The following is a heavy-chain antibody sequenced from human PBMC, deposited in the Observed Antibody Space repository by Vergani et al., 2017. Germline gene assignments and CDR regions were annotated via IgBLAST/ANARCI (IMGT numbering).Heavy chain of an antibody. D-gene: IGHD3-10*01. CDR3: ARASATYGADY. CDR1: GFDFSDYY. CDR2: IKKQDGNDR. V-gene: IGHV3-7*01. Sequence: EVQLVESGGGLVQPGGSLRLSCVASGFDFSDYYMSWIRQAPGKGLEWVANIKKQDGNDRYYVGSVKGRFTISRDNARKSLYLQMSSLRAEDTAVYYCARASATYGADYWGQVTLVTVSS. J-gene: IGHJ4*02.